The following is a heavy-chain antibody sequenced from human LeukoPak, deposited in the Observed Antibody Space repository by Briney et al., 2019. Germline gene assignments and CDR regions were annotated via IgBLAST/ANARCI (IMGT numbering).Heavy chain of an antibody. V-gene: IGHV3-23*01. Sequence: PGRSLRLSCAASGFTFSSYAMSWVRQAPGKGLEWVSGISGSGGNTFYADSVKGRFTISRDNSKNTLYLQMNSLRGEDTAVYYCAKENGAAVISHFDYWGQGTLVTVSS. J-gene: IGHJ4*02. CDR3: AKENGAAVISHFDY. D-gene: IGHD2-21*01. CDR2: ISGSGGNT. CDR1: GFTFSSYA.